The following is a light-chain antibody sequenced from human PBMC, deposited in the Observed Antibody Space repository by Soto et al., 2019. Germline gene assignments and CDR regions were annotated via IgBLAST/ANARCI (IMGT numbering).Light chain of an antibody. J-gene: IGKJ1*01. V-gene: IGKV1-5*01. CDR2: DAS. CDR3: QQYNSYWT. CDR1: QSISSW. Sequence: DIQMTQSPSTLSASVGDRVTITCRASQSISSWLAWYQQKPGKAPKLLIYDASSLESGVPSRLSGSGSGTEFTLTISSLQPEDFATYYCQQYNSYWTFGQGTKVDIK.